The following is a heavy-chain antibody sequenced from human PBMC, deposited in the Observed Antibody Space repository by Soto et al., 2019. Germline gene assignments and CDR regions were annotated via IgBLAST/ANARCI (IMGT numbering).Heavy chain of an antibody. D-gene: IGHD4-17*01. Sequence: ASVKVSCKASGYTFTSYGISWVRQAPGQGLEWMGWISAYNGNTNYAQKLQGRVTMTTDTSTSTAYMELRSLRSDDTAVYYCARDATPPMTTVVTPYYWGQGTRVTVSS. J-gene: IGHJ4*02. CDR1: GYTFTSYG. CDR2: ISAYNGNT. V-gene: IGHV1-18*01. CDR3: ARDATPPMTTVVTPYY.